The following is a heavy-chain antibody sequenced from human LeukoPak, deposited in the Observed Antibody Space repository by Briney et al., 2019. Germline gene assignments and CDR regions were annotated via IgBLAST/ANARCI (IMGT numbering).Heavy chain of an antibody. D-gene: IGHD3-10*01. CDR1: EFTFNSYG. V-gene: IGHV3-30*18. CDR3: AKPYYYGSGANYFDY. J-gene: IGHJ4*02. Sequence: PGRSLRLSCAASEFTFNSYGMHWVRRAPGKGLEWVAVISNDGNNKYYADSVKGRFTISRDNSKNTLFLQMNSLRAEDTAVYYCAKPYYYGSGANYFDYWGQGTLVTVSS. CDR2: ISNDGNNK.